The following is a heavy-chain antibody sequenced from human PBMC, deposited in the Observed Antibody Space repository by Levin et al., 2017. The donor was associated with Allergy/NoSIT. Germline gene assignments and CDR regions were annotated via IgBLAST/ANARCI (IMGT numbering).Heavy chain of an antibody. CDR1: GFTFSSYA. Sequence: GESLKISCAASGFTFSSYAMSWVRQAPGKGLEWVAVISYDGSNIFYADSVKGRFTISRDNSKNTLYLQVNSLRAEDTAVYYCARRVITGSTLPDAPDVWGQGTMVTVSS. J-gene: IGHJ3*01. CDR3: ARRVITGSTLPDAPDV. CDR2: ISYDGSNI. V-gene: IGHV3-30*03. D-gene: IGHD1-7*01.